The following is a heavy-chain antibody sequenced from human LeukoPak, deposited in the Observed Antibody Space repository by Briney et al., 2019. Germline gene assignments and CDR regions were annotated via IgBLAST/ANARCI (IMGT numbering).Heavy chain of an antibody. CDR2: INHSGST. Sequence: SETLSLTCAVYGGSFSGYYWSWIRQPPGKGLEWIGEINHSGSTNYSPSLKSRVTISVDTSKNQFSLKLSSVTAADTAVYYCANLAAAGQVYYYYYMDVWGKGTTVTVSS. J-gene: IGHJ6*03. D-gene: IGHD6-13*01. CDR3: ANLAAAGQVYYYYYMDV. CDR1: GGSFSGYY. V-gene: IGHV4-34*01.